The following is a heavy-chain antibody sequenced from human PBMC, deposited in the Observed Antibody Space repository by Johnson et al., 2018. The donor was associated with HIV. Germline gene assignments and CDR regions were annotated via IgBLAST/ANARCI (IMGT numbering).Heavy chain of an antibody. D-gene: IGHD2-2*01. Sequence: QVQLVESGGGVVQPGRSLSLSCAASGFTFSSYAMHWVRQAPGKGLEWVAVISYDGSNKYYADSVKGRFTISRDNSKNTLYLQMNSLRAEDTAVYYCARERRSTNTWYVRDAFDIWGQGTMVTVSS. V-gene: IGHV3-30*04. CDR3: ARERRSTNTWYVRDAFDI. CDR2: ISYDGSNK. J-gene: IGHJ3*02. CDR1: GFTFSSYA.